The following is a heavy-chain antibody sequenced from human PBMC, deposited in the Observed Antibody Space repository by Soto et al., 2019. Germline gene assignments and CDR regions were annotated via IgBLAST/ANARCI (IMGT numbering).Heavy chain of an antibody. J-gene: IGHJ4*02. CDR2: IYSAGNT. Sequence: QVQLVESGGGVVQPGRSLRLSCAASGFTFSSYAMHWVRQAPGKGLEWVAVIYSAGNTYYADSVKGRFSISRDNSKNTVYLQMNSLRVEDTAVYYCARGRDGYNFLYEPTWGQGTLVTVSS. V-gene: IGHV3-30*14. CDR1: GFTFSSYA. CDR3: ARGRDGYNFLYEPT. D-gene: IGHD5-12*01.